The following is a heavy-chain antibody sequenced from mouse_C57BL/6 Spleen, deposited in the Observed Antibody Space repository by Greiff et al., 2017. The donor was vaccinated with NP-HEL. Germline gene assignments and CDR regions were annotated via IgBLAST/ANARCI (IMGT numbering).Heavy chain of an antibody. CDR1: GYTFTDYY. J-gene: IGHJ4*01. CDR2: INPNNGGT. V-gene: IGHV1-26*01. CDR3: ARRGYGNYDAMDY. Sequence: VQLQQSGPELVKPGASVKISCKASGYTFTDYYMNWVKQSHGKSLEWIGDINPNNGGTSYNQKFKGKATLTVDKSSSTAYMELRSLTSEDSAVYYCARRGYGNYDAMDYWGQGTSVTVSS. D-gene: IGHD2-10*02.